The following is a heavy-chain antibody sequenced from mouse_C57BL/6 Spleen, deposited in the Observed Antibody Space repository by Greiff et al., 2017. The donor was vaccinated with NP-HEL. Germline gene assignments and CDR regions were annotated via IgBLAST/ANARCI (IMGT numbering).Heavy chain of an antibody. V-gene: IGHV2-9-1*01. CDR2: IWPGGGT. CDR1: GFSLTSYA. CDR3: ARHNDGFDY. J-gene: IGHJ2*01. Sequence: VQVVESGPGLVAPSQSLSITCTVSGFSLTSYAISWVRQPPGKGLEWLGVIWPGGGTNYNSALKSRLSISKDNSKSQVFLKMNSLQTDDTARYYCARHNDGFDYWGQGTTLTVSS. D-gene: IGHD2-3*01.